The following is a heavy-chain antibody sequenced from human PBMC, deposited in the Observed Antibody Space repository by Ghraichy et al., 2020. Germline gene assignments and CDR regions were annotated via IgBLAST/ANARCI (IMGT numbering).Heavy chain of an antibody. CDR1: GGSISRSSYY. D-gene: IGHD3-22*01. Sequence: SETLSLTCTVSGGSISRSSYYWGWIRQPPGKGLEWIGSIYYSGSTFRNPSLKSRVTISVDTSKNQFSLRLTSVTAADTAVYYCARHVADSSWYSYYFDYWGQATLVTVSS. J-gene: IGHJ4*02. V-gene: IGHV4-39*01. CDR3: ARHVADSSWYSYYFDY. CDR2: IYYSGST.